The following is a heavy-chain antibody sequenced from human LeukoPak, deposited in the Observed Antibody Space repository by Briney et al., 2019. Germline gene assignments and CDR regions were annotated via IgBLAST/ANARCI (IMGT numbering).Heavy chain of an antibody. J-gene: IGHJ4*02. D-gene: IGHD3-9*01. CDR3: ARTRGEIYDILTGYPRGYYFDY. V-gene: IGHV5-51*01. Sequence: GESLKISCKGSGYSFTNYWIGWVRQMPGKGLEWMGIIYPGDSDTRYSPSFQGQVTISADKSISTAYLQWSSLKASDTAMYYCARTRGEIYDILTGYPRGYYFDYWGQGTLATVSS. CDR1: GYSFTNYW. CDR2: IYPGDSDT.